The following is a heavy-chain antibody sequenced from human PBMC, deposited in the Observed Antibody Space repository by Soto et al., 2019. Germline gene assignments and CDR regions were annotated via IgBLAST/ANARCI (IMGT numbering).Heavy chain of an antibody. V-gene: IGHV4-59*12. CDR3: ARGKPRGYRFGPRNFFYYGGEV. D-gene: IGHD5-12*01. CDR1: GGSISSYY. CDR2: IYYSGST. J-gene: IGHJ6*02. Sequence: PSETLSLTCTVSGGSISSYYWSWIRQPPGKGLEWIGYIYYSGSTDYNPSLKSRLTLSLDTSKNQFSLKVASVTAADTAVYFCARGKPRGYRFGPRNFFYYGGEVWGPGTTVTVPS.